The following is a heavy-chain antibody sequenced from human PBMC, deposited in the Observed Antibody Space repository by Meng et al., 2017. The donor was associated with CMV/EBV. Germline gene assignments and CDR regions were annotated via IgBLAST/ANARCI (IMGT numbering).Heavy chain of an antibody. V-gene: IGHV1-69*10. CDR3: ARGGGRDGYKRED. CDR1: GGTFSSYA. D-gene: IGHD5-24*01. Sequence: SVKVSCKASGGTFSSYAISWVRQAPGQGRAWMGGIIPILGIANYAQKFQGRVTITADKSTSTAYMELSSLRSEDTAVYHCARGGGRDGYKREDWGQGTLVTVSS. J-gene: IGHJ4*02. CDR2: IIPILGIA.